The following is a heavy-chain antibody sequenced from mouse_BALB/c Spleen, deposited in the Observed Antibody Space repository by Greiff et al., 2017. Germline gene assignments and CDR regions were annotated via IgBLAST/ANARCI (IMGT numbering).Heavy chain of an antibody. V-gene: IGHV1S81*02. D-gene: IGHD2-3*01. CDR2: INPSNGRT. CDR1: GYTFTSYW. CDR3: ARGGDGYSYWYFDV. J-gene: IGHJ1*01. Sequence: QVQLQQPGAELVKPGASVKLSCKASGYTFTSYWMHWVKQRPGQGLEWIGEINPSNGRTNYNEKFKSKATLTVDKSSSTAYMQLSSLTSEDSAVYYCARGGDGYSYWYFDVWGAGTTVTVSS.